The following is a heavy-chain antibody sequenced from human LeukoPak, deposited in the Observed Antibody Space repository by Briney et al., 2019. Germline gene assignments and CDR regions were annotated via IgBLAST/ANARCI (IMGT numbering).Heavy chain of an antibody. CDR3: ARVGRESYELDY. Sequence: SETLSLTCAVYGGSFSGYYWSWIRQPPGKGLEWIGYIYYSGSTNYNPSLKSRVTISVDTSKNQFSLKLSSVTAADTAVYYCARVGRESYELDYWGQGTLVTVSS. J-gene: IGHJ4*02. CDR1: GGSFSGYY. D-gene: IGHD1-26*01. CDR2: IYYSGST. V-gene: IGHV4-59*01.